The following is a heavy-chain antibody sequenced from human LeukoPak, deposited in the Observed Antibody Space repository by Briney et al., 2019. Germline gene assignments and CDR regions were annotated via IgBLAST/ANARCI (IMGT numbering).Heavy chain of an antibody. CDR1: GYTFTSYG. CDR3: ARDLAYYGSGSYYGYYYYYMDV. CDR2: ISAYNGNT. D-gene: IGHD3-10*01. V-gene: IGHV1-18*01. Sequence: ASVKVSCKASGYTFTSYGISWVRQAPEQGLEWMGWISAYNGNTNYAQKLQGRVTMTTDTSTSTAYMELRSLRSDDTAVYYCARDLAYYGSGSYYGYYYYYMDVWGKGTTVTISS. J-gene: IGHJ6*03.